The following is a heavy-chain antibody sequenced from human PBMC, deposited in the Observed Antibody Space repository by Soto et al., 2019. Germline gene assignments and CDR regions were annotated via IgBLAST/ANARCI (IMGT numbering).Heavy chain of an antibody. Sequence: PGGSLRLSCAASGFSFSSYGMHWVRQAPGKGLEWVAVISYDGSNKYYADSVKGRFTISRDNSKNTLYLQMNSLRAEDTAVYYCAKDGYYDFWSGNDNWFDPWGQGTLVTVSS. V-gene: IGHV3-30*18. CDR1: GFSFSSYG. D-gene: IGHD3-3*01. J-gene: IGHJ5*02. CDR3: AKDGYYDFWSGNDNWFDP. CDR2: ISYDGSNK.